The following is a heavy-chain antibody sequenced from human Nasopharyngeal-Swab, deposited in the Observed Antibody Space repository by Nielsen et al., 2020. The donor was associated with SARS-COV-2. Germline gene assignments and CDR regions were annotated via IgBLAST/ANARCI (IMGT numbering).Heavy chain of an antibody. CDR2: MNPNSGNT. Sequence: ASVKVSCKASGYTFTSYDINWVRQATGQGVEWMGWMNPNSGNTGYAQKFQGRVTMTRNTSISTAYMELSSLRSEDTAVYYCARGGYSYGHPTNRNYYYYYGMDVWGQGTTVTVSS. V-gene: IGHV1-8*01. D-gene: IGHD5-18*01. CDR3: ARGGYSYGHPTNRNYYYYYGMDV. CDR1: GYTFTSYD. J-gene: IGHJ6*02.